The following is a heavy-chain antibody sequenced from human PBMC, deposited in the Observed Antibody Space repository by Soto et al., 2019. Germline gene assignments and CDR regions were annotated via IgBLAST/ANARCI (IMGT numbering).Heavy chain of an antibody. D-gene: IGHD3-3*01. CDR3: ARHAGFRNRYYFDY. V-gene: IGHV4-39*01. Sequence: QLQLQESGPGLVKPSETLSLTCTVSGGSISSSSYYWGWTRQPPGKGLEWIGSIYYSGSTYYNPSLKSRVTISVDTSKNQFSLKLSSVTAADTAVYYCARHAGFRNRYYFDYWGQGTLVTVSS. CDR2: IYYSGST. J-gene: IGHJ4*02. CDR1: GGSISSSSYY.